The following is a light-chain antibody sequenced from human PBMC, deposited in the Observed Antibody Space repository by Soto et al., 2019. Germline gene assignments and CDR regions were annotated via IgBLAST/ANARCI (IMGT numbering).Light chain of an antibody. CDR1: QSLSKS. CDR3: QQYGSSPWT. CDR2: GAS. J-gene: IGKJ1*01. Sequence: EIGLTQSPATLSVSPGESATLARSPSQSLSKSLVWYQQKPGQAPRLLIDGASSRATGIPDRFSGSGSGTDFTLTISRLEPEDFAVYYCQQYGSSPWTFGQGTNVDI. V-gene: IGKV3-20*01.